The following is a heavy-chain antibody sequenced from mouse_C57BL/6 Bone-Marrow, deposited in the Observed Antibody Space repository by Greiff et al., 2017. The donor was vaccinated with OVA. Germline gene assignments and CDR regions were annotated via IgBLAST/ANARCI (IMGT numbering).Heavy chain of an antibody. V-gene: IGHV1-82*01. J-gene: IGHJ2*01. CDR1: GYAFSSSW. Sequence: VQLQQSGPELVKPGASVKISCKASGYAFSSSWMNWVKQRPGKGLEWIGRIYPGDGDTNYNGKFKGKATLTADKSSSTAYMQLSSLTSEDSAVYFCARRRGSSPFDYWGQGTTLTVSS. CDR2: IYPGDGDT. CDR3: ARRRGSSPFDY. D-gene: IGHD1-1*01.